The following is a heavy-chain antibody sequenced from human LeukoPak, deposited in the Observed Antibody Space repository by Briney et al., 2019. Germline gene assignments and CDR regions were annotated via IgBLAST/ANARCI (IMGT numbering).Heavy chain of an antibody. CDR1: GGSISSYY. CDR3: ARHIPLGAGGYFDL. V-gene: IGHV4-59*08. J-gene: IGHJ2*01. Sequence: SETLSPTCTVSGGSISSYYWSWIRQPPGKGLEWIGYIYYSGSTNCNPSLKSRVTISVDTSKNQFSLKLSSVTAADTAVYYCARHIPLGAGGYFDLWGRGTLVTVSS. D-gene: IGHD2-21*01. CDR2: IYYSGST.